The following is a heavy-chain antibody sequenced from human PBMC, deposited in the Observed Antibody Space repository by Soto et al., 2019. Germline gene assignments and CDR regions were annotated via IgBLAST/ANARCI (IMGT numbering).Heavy chain of an antibody. CDR3: ARDLGAFNYGSAYFDY. CDR2: IWYDGSNQ. CDR1: GFTFSTYG. D-gene: IGHD3-10*01. J-gene: IGHJ4*02. V-gene: IGHV3-33*01. Sequence: GGSLRLSYAPSGFTFSTYGMHWVRQAPGEGLEWVAVIWYDGSNQYYADSVKGRFTISRDNSKNMLYLQMNSLRAEDTAVYYCARDLGAFNYGSAYFDYWGQGTPVTVSS.